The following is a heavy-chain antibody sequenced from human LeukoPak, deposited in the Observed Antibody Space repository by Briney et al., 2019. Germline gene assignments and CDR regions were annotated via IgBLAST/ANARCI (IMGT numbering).Heavy chain of an antibody. CDR3: ARNDYGGFYYYYYMDV. CDR2: IIPIFGTT. J-gene: IGHJ6*03. CDR1: GGTFSSYA. V-gene: IGHV1-69*01. Sequence: SVKVSCKASGGTFSSYAISWVRQAPGQGLEWMGGIIPIFGTTNYAQKFQGRVTITADESTSTAYMELSSLRSEDTAVYYCARNDYGGFYYYYYMDVWGKGTTVTVSS. D-gene: IGHD4-23*01.